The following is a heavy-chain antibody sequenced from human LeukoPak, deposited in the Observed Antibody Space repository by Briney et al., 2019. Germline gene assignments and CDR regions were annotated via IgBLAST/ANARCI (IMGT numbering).Heavy chain of an antibody. CDR3: ARGFSGHGLFDY. CDR1: GFTFSSYA. J-gene: IGHJ4*02. D-gene: IGHD5-12*01. CDR2: ISYDGSNK. Sequence: GRSLRLSCAAYGFTFSSYAMHWVRQAPGKGLEWVAVISYDGSNKYYADSVKGRFATSRDYSKNTLYLEMNSLRAEDTAVYYCARGFSGHGLFDYWGQGALVTVSS. V-gene: IGHV3-30*09.